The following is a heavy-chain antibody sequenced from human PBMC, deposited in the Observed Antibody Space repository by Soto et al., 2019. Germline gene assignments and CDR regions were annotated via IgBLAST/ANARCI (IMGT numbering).Heavy chain of an antibody. J-gene: IGHJ4*02. CDR2: ISSGGNDI. V-gene: IGHV3-21*06. CDR3: ARMAY. Sequence: PVGSLTLSCEASGFPSSRYSLNWVRQAPGKGLEWVSSISSGGNDISYAESVEGRFFTSRDNVNNVLYLDINNLRPEDTAVYYCARMAYWGQGTLVTVSS. CDR1: GFPSSRYS.